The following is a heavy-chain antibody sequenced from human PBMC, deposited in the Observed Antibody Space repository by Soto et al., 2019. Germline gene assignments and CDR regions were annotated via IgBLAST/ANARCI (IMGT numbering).Heavy chain of an antibody. CDR1: GRAITSYY. CDR3: ARTYDSNGYANEFDS. D-gene: IGHD3-22*01. V-gene: IGHV4-59*12. Sequence: QVVLQESCPGLVKPSETLSLTCSVSGRAITSYYWSLVRQPPGKGLEWIGYIYDNGITSQNPSLKSRVTMSADTSQNPFSLKLTSVTGADTAVYFCARTYDSNGYANEFDSWGQGILVTVTS. CDR2: IYDNGIT. J-gene: IGHJ4*02.